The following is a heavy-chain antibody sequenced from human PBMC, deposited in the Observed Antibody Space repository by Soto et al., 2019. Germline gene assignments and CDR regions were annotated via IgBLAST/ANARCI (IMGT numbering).Heavy chain of an antibody. J-gene: IGHJ6*02. Sequence: SETLSLTCAVSGGSISSGGYSWSWIRQPPGKGLEWIGYIYHSGTTYYNPSLKSRVTISVDRSKNQFSLKLSSVTAADTAVYYCARAHYGDYGYGMDVWGQGTTVTVSS. CDR2: IYHSGTT. CDR3: ARAHYGDYGYGMDV. CDR1: GGSISSGGYS. D-gene: IGHD4-17*01. V-gene: IGHV4-30-2*01.